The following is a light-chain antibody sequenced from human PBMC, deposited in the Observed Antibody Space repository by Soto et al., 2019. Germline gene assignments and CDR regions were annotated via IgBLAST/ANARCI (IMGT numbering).Light chain of an antibody. CDR2: GAS. CDR1: QSVSSNY. V-gene: IGKV3-20*01. J-gene: IGKJ1*01. Sequence: ETVLTQSPGTLSVSPGEIATLSFSASQSVSSNYLAWFQQKSGQAPRLLIYGASSRATGIPDRFSGSGSGTDFTLTISRLEPEDSAVYYCQQYGSSPRTFGQGTKVDIK. CDR3: QQYGSSPRT.